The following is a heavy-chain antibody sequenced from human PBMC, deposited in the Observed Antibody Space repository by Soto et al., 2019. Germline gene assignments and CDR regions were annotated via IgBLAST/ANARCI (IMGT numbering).Heavy chain of an antibody. V-gene: IGHV3-15*01. D-gene: IGHD6-13*01. CDR1: GFTFTNAW. Sequence: GGSLRLSCTASGFTFTNAWRSWVRQAPGRGLEWVGRIKSKTDGETTDYAAPVKGRFTISRDDSENTLFLQMNSLKTEDTAVYYCAKAAAGMVDYWGQGTLVTVSS. CDR3: AKAAAGMVDY. J-gene: IGHJ4*02. CDR2: IKSKTDGETT.